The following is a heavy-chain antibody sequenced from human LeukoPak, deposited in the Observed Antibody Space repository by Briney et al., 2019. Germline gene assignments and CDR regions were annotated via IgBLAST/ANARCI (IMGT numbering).Heavy chain of an antibody. CDR3: ARKRRDGYNWDH. D-gene: IGHD5-24*01. V-gene: IGHV3-21*01. CDR1: GFTFSSYS. Sequence: PGGSLRLSCAASGFTFSSYSMNWVRQAPGKGLEWVSSISSSSSYIYYADSVKGRFTISRDNAKNSLYLQMNRLRAEDTAVYYCARKRRDGYNWDHWGQGTLVTVSS. CDR2: ISSSSSYI. J-gene: IGHJ4*02.